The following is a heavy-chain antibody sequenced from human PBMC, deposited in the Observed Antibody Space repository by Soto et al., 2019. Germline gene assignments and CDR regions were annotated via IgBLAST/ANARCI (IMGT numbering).Heavy chain of an antibody. V-gene: IGHV2-5*02. CDR1: GFSLSTSGVG. CDR2: IYWVDDK. Sequence: QITLKESGPTLVKPTQTLTLTCTCSGFSLSTSGVGVVWIRQPPGKAMEWLALIYWVDDKRYSTTLTSRLTSTKDTSKNQVVLTMTNMEPVDTATYYCAHSMGSDDFWRGPPFDYCGQGTLVSVSS. D-gene: IGHD3-3*01. J-gene: IGHJ4*02. CDR3: AHSMGSDDFWRGPPFDY.